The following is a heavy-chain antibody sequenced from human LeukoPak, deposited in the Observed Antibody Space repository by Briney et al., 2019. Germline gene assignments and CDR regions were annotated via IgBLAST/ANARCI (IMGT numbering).Heavy chain of an antibody. D-gene: IGHD3-9*01. Sequence: SQTLSLTCAVSGVSLSSGGYSWSWIRQPAGEGLEWIGYIFHSGSTYYNPSLKSRVTLSVDWFKNQFSLNLTSVTAADTAVYYCANYKTASGLFDYWGQGTLVTVSS. CDR3: ANYKTASGLFDY. CDR2: IFHSGST. J-gene: IGHJ4*02. V-gene: IGHV4-30-2*01. CDR1: GVSLSSGGYS.